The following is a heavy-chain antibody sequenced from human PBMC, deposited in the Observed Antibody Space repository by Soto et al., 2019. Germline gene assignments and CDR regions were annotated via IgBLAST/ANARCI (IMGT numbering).Heavy chain of an antibody. CDR3: AKAPLAFDI. CDR1: GFSVSDST. CDR2: ITASGAVT. J-gene: IGHJ3*02. V-gene: IGHV3-23*01. Sequence: VQLLESGGGLVQSGGSLRLSCAASGFSVSDSTMSWVRQAQGKGLEWVSSITASGAVTYYTNSVKGRFTVSRDTSKDTVYLQMEGLRVEDTAVYYCAKAPLAFDIWGQGTLVAVSS.